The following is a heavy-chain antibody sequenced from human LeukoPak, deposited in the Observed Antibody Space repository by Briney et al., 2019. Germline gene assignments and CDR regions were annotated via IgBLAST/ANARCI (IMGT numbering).Heavy chain of an antibody. CDR2: IRSKAYGGTT. CDR1: GFTFGDFA. J-gene: IGHJ4*02. V-gene: IGHV3-49*04. D-gene: IGHD4-17*01. Sequence: GGSLRLSCTASGFTFGDFAMNWVRQAPGKGLEWVGFIRSKAYGGTTEYAASVKGRFTISRDDSKSIAYLQMNSLKAEDTAFYYCSRVDYGVLTDYWGQGNLVTVSS. CDR3: SRVDYGVLTDY.